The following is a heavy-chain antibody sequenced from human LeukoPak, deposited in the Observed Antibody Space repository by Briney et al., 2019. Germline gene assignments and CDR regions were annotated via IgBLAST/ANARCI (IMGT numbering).Heavy chain of an antibody. D-gene: IGHD3-3*01. CDR2: IYTSGST. CDR1: GGSISSGSYY. J-gene: IGHJ4*02. CDR3: ARGDIVYYDFWSGYSHFDY. Sequence: SETLSLTCTVSGGSISSGSYYWSWIRQPAGKGLEWIGRIYTSGSTNYNPSLKSRVTISVDTSKNQFSLKLSSVTAADTAVYYCARGDIVYYDFWSGYSHFDYWGQGTLVTVSS. V-gene: IGHV4-61*02.